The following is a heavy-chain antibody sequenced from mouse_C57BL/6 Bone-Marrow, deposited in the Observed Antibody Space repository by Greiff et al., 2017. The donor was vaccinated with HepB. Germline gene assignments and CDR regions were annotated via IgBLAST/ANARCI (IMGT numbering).Heavy chain of an antibody. D-gene: IGHD2-3*01. CDR1: GFTFSDYY. V-gene: IGHV5-12*01. CDR2: ISNGGGST. J-gene: IGHJ1*03. CDR3: ARHDGYYGYFDV. Sequence: EVKLVESGGGLVQPGGSLKLSCAASGFTFSDYYMYWVRQTPEKRLEWVAYISNGGGSTYYPDTVKGRFTISRDNAKNTLYLQMSRLKSEDTAVYYCARHDGYYGYFDVWGTGTTVTVSS.